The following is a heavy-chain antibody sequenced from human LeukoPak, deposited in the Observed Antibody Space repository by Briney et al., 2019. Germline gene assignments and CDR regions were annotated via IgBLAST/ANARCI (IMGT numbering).Heavy chain of an antibody. Sequence: GASVKVSCKASGYTFTAYYMQWVRQAPGQGLEWMGWISAYNGNTNYAQKLQGRVTMTTDTSTSTSYMERRSLRSDDTDVYYCARSGYCYDSSGYTLDAFDIWGQGTMVTVSS. CDR3: ARSGYCYDSSGYTLDAFDI. CDR1: GYTFTAYY. D-gene: IGHD3-22*01. V-gene: IGHV1-18*04. J-gene: IGHJ3*02. CDR2: ISAYNGNT.